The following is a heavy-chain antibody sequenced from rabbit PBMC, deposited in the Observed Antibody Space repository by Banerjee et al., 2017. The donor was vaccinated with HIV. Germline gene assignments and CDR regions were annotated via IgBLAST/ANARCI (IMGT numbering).Heavy chain of an antibody. Sequence: QSLEESGGGLVQPEGSLTLTCTASGFSFSSGYYMCWFRPAPGKGLELIACVYPVTSGNIYYASWAKGRFTISRSTSLNTVTLQMTSLTAADTATYFCARDPSVDDYGDSLYYFDLWGPGTLVTVS. CDR2: VYPVTSGNI. CDR3: ARDPSVDDYGDSLYYFDL. J-gene: IGHJ4*01. V-gene: IGHV1S40*01. D-gene: IGHD2-1*01. CDR1: GFSFSSGYY.